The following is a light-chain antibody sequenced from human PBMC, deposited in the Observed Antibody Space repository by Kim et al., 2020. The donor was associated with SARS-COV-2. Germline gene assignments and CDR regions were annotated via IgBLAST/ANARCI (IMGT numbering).Light chain of an antibody. CDR2: AAS. CDR1: QGISNF. CDR3: RHYKNYPIT. J-gene: IGKJ5*01. Sequence: ESVGDTITIQCRESQGISNFLAWFQQKPGRAPKSLIYAASSLQSGVPSRFSGSGSGTDFTLTISSLQPEEFAIYYCRHYKNYPITFGQGTRLEIK. V-gene: IGKV1-16*01.